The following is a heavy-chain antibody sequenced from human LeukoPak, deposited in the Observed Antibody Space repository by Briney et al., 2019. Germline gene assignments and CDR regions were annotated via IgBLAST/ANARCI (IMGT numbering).Heavy chain of an antibody. CDR3: ARVMTTVKDGDY. CDR1: GGTFSSYA. Sequence: ASVKVSCKASGGTFSSYAISWVRQAPGQGLEWMGIINPSGGSTSYAQKFQGRVTMTRDTSTSTVYMELSSLRSEDTAVYYCARVMTTVKDGDYWGQGTLVTVSS. V-gene: IGHV1-46*01. D-gene: IGHD4-17*01. J-gene: IGHJ4*02. CDR2: INPSGGST.